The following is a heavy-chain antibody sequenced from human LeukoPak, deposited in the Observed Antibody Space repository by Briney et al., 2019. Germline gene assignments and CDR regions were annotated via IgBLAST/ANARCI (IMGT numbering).Heavy chain of an antibody. J-gene: IGHJ3*02. CDR1: GGSFSGYY. D-gene: IGHD6-13*01. CDR3: ARGLVAAAKARSHAFDI. CDR2: INHSGST. Sequence: TSETLSLTCAVYGGSFSGYYWSWIRQPPGKGLEWIGEINHSGSTNYNPSLKSRVTISVDTSKNQFSLKLSSVTAADTAVYYCARGLVAAAKARSHAFDIWGHGTMVTVSS. V-gene: IGHV4-34*01.